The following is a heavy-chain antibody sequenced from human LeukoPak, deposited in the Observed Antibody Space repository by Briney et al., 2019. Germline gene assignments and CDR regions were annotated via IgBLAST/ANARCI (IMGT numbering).Heavy chain of an antibody. CDR2: AHNSGST. CDR3: ARDRYDSYPMDV. CDR1: GGSISSGAYY. V-gene: IGHV4-31*03. Sequence: SETLSLTCTASGGSISSGAYYWSWIRQHPGKGLEWIGYAHNSGSTYYNPSLKSRISISVDTSKNQFSLKLSSVTAADTAVYYCARDRYDSYPMDVWGQGTTVTVSS. J-gene: IGHJ6*02. D-gene: IGHD3-3*01.